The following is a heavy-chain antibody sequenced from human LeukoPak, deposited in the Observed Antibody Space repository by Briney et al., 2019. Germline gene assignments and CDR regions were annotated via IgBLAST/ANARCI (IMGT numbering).Heavy chain of an antibody. D-gene: IGHD3-10*01. CDR3: ARGSRYGSGSHFDF. CDR2: ISNGGINI. CDR1: GFTFSDFY. V-gene: IGHV3-11*01. J-gene: IGHJ4*02. Sequence: GGSLRLSCAASGFTFSDFYMGWIRQAPGKGLECVSYISNGGINIHYADSVKGRFTISRDDAQNSLILQMNSLTAEDTAVFYCARGSRYGSGSHFDFWGQGTLVTVSS.